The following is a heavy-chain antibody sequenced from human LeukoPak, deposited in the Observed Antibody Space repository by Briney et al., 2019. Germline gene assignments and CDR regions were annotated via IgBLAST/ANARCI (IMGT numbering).Heavy chain of an antibody. D-gene: IGHD4-17*01. J-gene: IGHJ5*02. CDR1: GFTFGSYA. CDR3: AKDRMSTGGWFDP. V-gene: IGHV3-23*01. Sequence: GGSLRLSCAASGFTFGSYAMSWVRQAPGKGLEWVSGISGSGGSTYYADSVKGRFTISRDNSKNTLYLQMNSLRAEDTAVYYCAKDRMSTGGWFDPWGQGTLVTVSS. CDR2: ISGSGGST.